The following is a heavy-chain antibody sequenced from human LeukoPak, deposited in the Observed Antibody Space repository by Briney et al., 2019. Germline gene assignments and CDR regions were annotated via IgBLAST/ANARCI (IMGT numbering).Heavy chain of an antibody. V-gene: IGHV1-8*01. CDR3: ARVARLSSGSYPGY. CDR2: MNPNSGNT. Sequence: ASVKVSCKASGYTLTSYDINWVRQATGQGLEWMGWMNPNSGNTGYAQKFQGRVTMTRNTSISTAYMELSSLRSEDTAVYYCARVARLSSGSYPGYWGQGTLVTVSS. D-gene: IGHD1-26*01. CDR1: GYTLTSYD. J-gene: IGHJ4*02.